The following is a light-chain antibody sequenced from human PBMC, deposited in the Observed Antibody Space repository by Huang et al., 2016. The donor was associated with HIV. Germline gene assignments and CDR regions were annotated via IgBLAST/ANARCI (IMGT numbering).Light chain of an antibody. CDR1: QSVSSY. CDR3: QQRSNWPLT. J-gene: IGKJ4*01. CDR2: DAS. V-gene: IGKV3-11*01. Sequence: DIVLTQSPATPSLSPGERATLSCRASQSVSSYLAWYQQKPGQAPRLLIYDASNRATGIQARFSGSGSGANFTLTIGSLEPEDFAVYYCQQRSNWPLTFGGGTKVEIK.